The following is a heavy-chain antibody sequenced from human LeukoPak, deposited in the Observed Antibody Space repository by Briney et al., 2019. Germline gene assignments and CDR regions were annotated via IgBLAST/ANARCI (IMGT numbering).Heavy chain of an antibody. CDR3: ARDSRLKWNGYCFDY. V-gene: IGHV3-30-3*01. Sequence: QVQLVESGGGVVQPGRSLRLSCAASGFTFSSYAMHWVRQAPGKGLEWVAVISYDGSNKYYADSVKGRFTISRDNSKNTLYLQMNSLRAEDTAMYYCARDSRLKWNGYCFDYWGQGILVTVSS. J-gene: IGHJ4*02. CDR1: GFTFSSYA. D-gene: IGHD2-2*03. CDR2: ISYDGSNK.